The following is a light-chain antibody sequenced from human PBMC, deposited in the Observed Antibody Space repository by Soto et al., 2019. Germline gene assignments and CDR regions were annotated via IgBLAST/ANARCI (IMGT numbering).Light chain of an antibody. J-gene: IGKJ1*01. CDR3: QQYYSAPPT. Sequence: DIVMTQSPDSLAVSLGERATINCKSSQSVLYSSNNKNYLSWYQQKVGQPPKLLIYWASTRESGVPDRFSGSGSAKDFTLTISSLQAEDVAVYYCQQYYSAPPTFGQGTKVEIK. CDR1: QSVLYSSNNKNY. V-gene: IGKV4-1*01. CDR2: WAS.